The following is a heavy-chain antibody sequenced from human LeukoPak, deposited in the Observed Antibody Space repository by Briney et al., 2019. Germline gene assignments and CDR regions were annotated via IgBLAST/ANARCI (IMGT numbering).Heavy chain of an antibody. CDR2: IIPIFGTA. Sequence: SVKVSCKASGGTFSSYAIGWVRQAPGQGLEWMGGIIPIFGTANYAQKFQGRVTITADESTSTAYMELSSLRSEDTAVYYCARDLCGWTITMVTGCAFDIWGQGTMVTVSS. V-gene: IGHV1-69*01. CDR3: ARDLCGWTITMVTGCAFDI. J-gene: IGHJ3*02. D-gene: IGHD3-10*01. CDR1: GGTFSSYA.